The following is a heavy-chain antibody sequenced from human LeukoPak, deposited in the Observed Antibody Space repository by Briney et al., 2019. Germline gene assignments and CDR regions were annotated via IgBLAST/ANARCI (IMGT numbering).Heavy chain of an antibody. Sequence: GWALRLSCAASVFTFISYGMHWVRQAPPKGRQGGSAISCNSGYIYYADSVKGRVTISGDTSKSSLYLQMNTLGTEDTAVYYCARVIIGPSVLDYWGQGTLVTVSS. CDR1: VFTFISYG. CDR2: ISCNSGYI. J-gene: IGHJ4*02. V-gene: IGHV3-21*04. CDR3: ARVIIGPSVLDY. D-gene: IGHD3-10*01.